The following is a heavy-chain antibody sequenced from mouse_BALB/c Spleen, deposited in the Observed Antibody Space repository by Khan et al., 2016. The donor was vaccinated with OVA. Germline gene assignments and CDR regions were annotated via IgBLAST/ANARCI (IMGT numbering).Heavy chain of an antibody. D-gene: IGHD1-3*01. CDR2: MIYSGYT. CDR1: GDSITSGF. V-gene: IGHV3-8*02. J-gene: IGHJ3*01. Sequence: EVQLQESGPSLVQPSQTLSLTCSVTGDSITSGFWSWIRKFPGNKLEYMGFMIYSGYTYYNPSLKGRFSITRHTSKNQYYIQLSYVTTGDTAPNYCARPTYKYAFAYWGRGTLATVSA. CDR3: ARPTYKYAFAY.